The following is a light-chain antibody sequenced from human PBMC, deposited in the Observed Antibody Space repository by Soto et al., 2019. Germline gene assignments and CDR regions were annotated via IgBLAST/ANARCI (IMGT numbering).Light chain of an antibody. CDR1: SSNVGGYNY. CDR3: CSYAGTYSHYV. V-gene: IGLV2-11*01. CDR2: DVT. Sequence: QSALTQPRSVSGSPGQSVTISCTGTSSNVGGYNYVSWYQQHPGKAPKLMISDVTNRPSGVPDRFSGSKSGNTASLTISGLQPEDEADYYCCSYAGTYSHYVFGSGTQLTVL. J-gene: IGLJ1*01.